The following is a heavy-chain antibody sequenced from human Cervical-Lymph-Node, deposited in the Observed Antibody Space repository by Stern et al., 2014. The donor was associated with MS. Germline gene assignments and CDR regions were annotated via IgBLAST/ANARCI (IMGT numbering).Heavy chain of an antibody. J-gene: IGHJ3*01. V-gene: IGHV2-70*01. CDR2: VDWDDDT. Sequence: ESGPALVRPTQTLTLTCSFSGFSLTTDGMCVSLIRQPPGKALQWLALVDWDDDTYYDTSLRTRLTISKDTSKNRVVLTMANMDPMDTATYFCARTRWGASGRHAARFDHWGQGTRVIVSS. D-gene: IGHD1-26*01. CDR3: ARTRWGASGRHAARFDH. CDR1: GFSLTTDGMC.